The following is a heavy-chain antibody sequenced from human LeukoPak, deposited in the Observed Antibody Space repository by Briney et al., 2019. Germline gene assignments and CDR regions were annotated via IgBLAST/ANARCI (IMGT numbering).Heavy chain of an antibody. D-gene: IGHD2-15*01. CDR3: ARGYCSGGSCYRPPDAFDI. V-gene: IGHV4-59*08. J-gene: IGHJ3*02. CDR1: GGSISNYF. CDR2: VYYNGNT. Sequence: SETLSLTCTVSGGSISNYFWSWIRQPPGKGLEWIGYVYYNGNTNYNPSLESRVTMSVDTSKSQFFLKVTSVTAADTAVYYCARGYCSGGSCYRPPDAFDIWGQGTMVTVSS.